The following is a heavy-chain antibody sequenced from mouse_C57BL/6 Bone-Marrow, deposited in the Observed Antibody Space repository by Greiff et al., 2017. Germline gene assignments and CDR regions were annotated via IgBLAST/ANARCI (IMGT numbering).Heavy chain of an antibody. J-gene: IGHJ3*01. CDR3: AREGFITTVPFAY. CDR2: IDPSDSYT. D-gene: IGHD1-1*01. Sequence: VQLQQPGAELVMPGASVKLSCKASGYTFTSYWMHWVKQRPGQGLEWIGEIDPSDSYTNYNQKFKGKSPLTVDKSSSTAYMQLSSLTSEDSAVYYCAREGFITTVPFAYWGQGTLVTVSA. V-gene: IGHV1-69*01. CDR1: GYTFTSYW.